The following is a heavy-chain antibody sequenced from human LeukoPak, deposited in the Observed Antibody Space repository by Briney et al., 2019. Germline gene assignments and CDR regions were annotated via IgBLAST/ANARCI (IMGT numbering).Heavy chain of an antibody. D-gene: IGHD4-17*01. J-gene: IGHJ4*02. CDR2: ISAYNGNT. V-gene: IGHV1-18*01. CDR1: GYTFTSYG. CDR3: ARVGGTTVTRYYFDY. Sequence: GASVTVSCTASGYTFTSYGISWVRQAPGQGLEWMGWISAYNGNTNYAQKLQGGVTMTTDTSTSTAYMELRSLRSDDTAVYYCARVGGTTVTRYYFDYWGQGTLVTVSS.